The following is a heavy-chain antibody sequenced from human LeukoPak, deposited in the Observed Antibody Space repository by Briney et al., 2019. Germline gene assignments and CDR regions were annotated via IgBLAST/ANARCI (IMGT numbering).Heavy chain of an antibody. CDR3: AREDCSGGSCYFDY. V-gene: IGHV3-21*01. CDR1: GFTFSSYS. D-gene: IGHD2-15*01. Sequence: RPGGSLRLSCAASGFTFSSYSMNWVRQAPGKGLEWVSSISSSSSYIYYADSVKGRFTISRDNAKNSLYLQMNSLRAEDTAVYYCAREDCSGGSCYFDYWGQGTLVTASS. CDR2: ISSSSSYI. J-gene: IGHJ4*02.